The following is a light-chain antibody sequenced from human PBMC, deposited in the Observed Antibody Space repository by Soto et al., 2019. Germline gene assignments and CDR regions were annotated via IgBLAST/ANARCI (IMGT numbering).Light chain of an antibody. CDR2: DAS. CDR3: LQDYNYPRT. J-gene: IGKJ1*01. CDR1: QGIRND. V-gene: IGKV1-6*01. Sequence: AIQMNQSSSSLSACVGDRVTLTCRASQGIRNDLGWYQQKPGKAPKLLIYDASSLQSGVPSRFSGSGSGTDFTLTISSLQPEDFATYYCLQDYNYPRTFGQGTKVDIK.